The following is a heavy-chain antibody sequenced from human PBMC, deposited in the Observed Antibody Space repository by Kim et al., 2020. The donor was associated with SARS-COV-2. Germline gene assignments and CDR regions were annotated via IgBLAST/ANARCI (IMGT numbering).Heavy chain of an antibody. CDR2: INTNTGNP. V-gene: IGHV7-4-1*02. D-gene: IGHD3-9*01. J-gene: IGHJ4*02. Sequence: ASVKVSCKASGYTFTSSAMNWVRQAPGQGLEWMGWINTNTGNPTYAQGFTGRFVFSLDTSVSTAYLQISSLKAEDTAVYYCARVLGDRYFDWLSMGYWGQGTLVTVSS. CDR3: ARVLGDRYFDWLSMGY. CDR1: GYTFTSSA.